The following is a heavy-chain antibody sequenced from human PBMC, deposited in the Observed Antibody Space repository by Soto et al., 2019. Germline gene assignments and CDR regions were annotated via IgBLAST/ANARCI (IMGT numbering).Heavy chain of an antibody. V-gene: IGHV3-30-3*01. CDR2: ISYDGSNK. D-gene: IGHD4-4*01. CDR3: ARAHDYSNYYYYGMDV. CDR1: GFTFSSYA. Sequence: QVQLVESGGGVVQPGRSLRLSCAASGFTFSSYAMHWVRQAPGKGLEWVAVISYDGSNKYYADSVKGRFTISRDNSKKTLYLQMNSLRAEDTAVYYCARAHDYSNYYYYGMDVWGQGTTVTVSS. J-gene: IGHJ6*02.